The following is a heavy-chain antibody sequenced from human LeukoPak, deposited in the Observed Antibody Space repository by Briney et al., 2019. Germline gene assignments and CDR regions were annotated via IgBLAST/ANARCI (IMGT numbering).Heavy chain of an antibody. Sequence: GGSLRLSCAASGFTFNTYTMNWVRQAPGKGLEWVSGITTGGTAFYGESVKGRFTISRDNSKNTLYLQMNSLRAEDTAVYYCAKDDYGSGSYYVDYWGQGTLVTVSS. CDR2: ITTGGTA. J-gene: IGHJ4*02. V-gene: IGHV3-23*01. D-gene: IGHD3-10*01. CDR1: GFTFNTYT. CDR3: AKDDYGSGSYYVDY.